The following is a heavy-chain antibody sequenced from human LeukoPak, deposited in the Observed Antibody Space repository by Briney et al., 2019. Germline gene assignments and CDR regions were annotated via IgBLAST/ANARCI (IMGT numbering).Heavy chain of an antibody. CDR1: GYTFTDYY. CDR3: ARGGYAWLRFGTYYMDV. Sequence: ASVKVSCKASGYTFTDYYMHWVRQALGQGLEWMGWINPNSGGTKYVQKFQGRVTVTRDTSISTAYMELSRLRSDDTAVYYCARGGYAWLRFGTYYMDVWGKGTTVTVSS. V-gene: IGHV1-2*02. CDR2: INPNSGGT. J-gene: IGHJ6*03. D-gene: IGHD5-12*01.